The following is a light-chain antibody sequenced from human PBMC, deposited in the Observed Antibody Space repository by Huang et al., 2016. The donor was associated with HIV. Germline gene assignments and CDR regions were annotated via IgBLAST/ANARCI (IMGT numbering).Light chain of an antibody. CDR3: QQRSNWPPLT. Sequence: EIVLTQSPATLSLSPGERATLSCRASQSVSSYLAWYQKKPGQAPRLLIYDASNRATGIPARFSGSGSGTDFTLTISSREPEDFAVYYCQQRSNWPPLTFGGGTKVEIK. CDR1: QSVSSY. CDR2: DAS. V-gene: IGKV3-11*01. J-gene: IGKJ4*01.